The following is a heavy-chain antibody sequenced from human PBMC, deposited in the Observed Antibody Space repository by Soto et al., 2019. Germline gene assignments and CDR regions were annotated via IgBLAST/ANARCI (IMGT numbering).Heavy chain of an antibody. CDR1: GFTFSSYW. CDR3: ASRRYSTGWYHFNY. Sequence: EVQLVESGGGLVPPGGSLRLSCAASGFTFSSYWMSWVRQGPGKGLEWVANIKQDGSEKNYVDSVKGRFTISRDNAKNSLYLQMNSLRAEDTAVYYCASRRYSTGWYHFNYWGQGTPVTVSS. CDR2: IKQDGSEK. D-gene: IGHD6-19*01. V-gene: IGHV3-7*01. J-gene: IGHJ4*02.